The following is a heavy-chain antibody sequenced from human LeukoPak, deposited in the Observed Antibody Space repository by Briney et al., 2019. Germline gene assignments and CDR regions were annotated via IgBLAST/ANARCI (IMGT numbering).Heavy chain of an antibody. V-gene: IGHV3-23*01. D-gene: IGHD2-8*02. J-gene: IGHJ4*02. CDR1: GFTYANYA. CDR3: AKGDRGHCTGVKCYPFDY. CDR2: ITGTGGRGGL. Sequence: PGGSLRLSCVASGFTYANYAMNWVRQAPGKRLEWDASITGTGGRGGLSYADSVKGRFTISRDNSKNTLLLQMSSLRAEDTAVYHCAKGDRGHCTGVKCYPFDYWGQGTVVTVSS.